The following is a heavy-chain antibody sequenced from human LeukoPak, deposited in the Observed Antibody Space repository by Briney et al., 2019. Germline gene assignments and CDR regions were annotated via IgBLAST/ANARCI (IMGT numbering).Heavy chain of an antibody. CDR2: IRYDGSDE. Sequence: GGSLRLSCTASGFIFSDYGMHWVRQAPGKGLEWVASIRYDGSDENSPQFVKGRFTISRDNSKKTLYLHMTSLELEDTAVYFCAKDRPNLAAAGRDYFDYWGRGTLVTVSS. V-gene: IGHV3-30*02. D-gene: IGHD6-13*01. CDR3: AKDRPNLAAAGRDYFDY. CDR1: GFIFSDYG. J-gene: IGHJ4*02.